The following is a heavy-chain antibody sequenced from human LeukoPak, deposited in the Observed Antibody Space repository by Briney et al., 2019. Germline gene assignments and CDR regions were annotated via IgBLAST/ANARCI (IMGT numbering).Heavy chain of an antibody. D-gene: IGHD3-10*01. V-gene: IGHV4-34*01. CDR1: GGSFSGYY. CDR3: ARGGYYYGSGSKISLDY. Sequence: SETLSLTCAVYGGSFSGYYWSWIRQPPGKGLEWIGEINHSGSTNYNPSLKSRVTISVDTSKNQFSLKLSSVTAADTAVYYCARGGYYYGSGSKISLDYWGQGTLVTVSS. CDR2: INHSGST. J-gene: IGHJ4*02.